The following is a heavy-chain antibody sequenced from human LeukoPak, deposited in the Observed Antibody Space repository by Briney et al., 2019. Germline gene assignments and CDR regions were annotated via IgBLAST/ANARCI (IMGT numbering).Heavy chain of an antibody. J-gene: IGHJ4*02. CDR3: ARRYYYDSSVGY. D-gene: IGHD3-22*01. Sequence: SETLSLTCAVSGGSISSSNWWSWVRQPPGKGLEWIGEINHSGSTNYNPSLKSRVTISVDTSKNQFSLKLSSVTAADTAVYYCARRYYYDSSVGYWGQGTLVSVSS. V-gene: IGHV4-4*02. CDR2: INHSGST. CDR1: GGSISSSNW.